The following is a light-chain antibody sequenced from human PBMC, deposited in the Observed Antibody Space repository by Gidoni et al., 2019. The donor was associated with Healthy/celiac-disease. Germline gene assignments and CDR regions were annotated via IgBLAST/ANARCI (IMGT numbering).Light chain of an antibody. V-gene: IGKV1-39*01. CDR2: SAA. J-gene: IGKJ4*01. CDR3: QQSYSTPLT. Sequence: DIERTQSPSSLSASVRDRVTISCRASQTIRIYLNCYQQKPGQAPELLIYSAASFQSGVPSRFSGSGSGTDFTLIISSLQPEDFATYYCQQSYSTPLTFGGGTKVEIK. CDR1: QTIRIY.